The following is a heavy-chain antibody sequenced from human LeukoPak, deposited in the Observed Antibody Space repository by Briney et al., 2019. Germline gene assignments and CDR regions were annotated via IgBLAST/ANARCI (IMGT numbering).Heavy chain of an antibody. CDR1: GGSISSGGYY. D-gene: IGHD1-26*01. J-gene: IGHJ4*02. CDR2: IYYSGST. Sequence: SQTLSLTCTVSGGSISSGGYYWSWICQHPGKGLEWIGYIYYSGSTYYNPSLKSRVTISVDTSKNQFSLELSSVTAADTAVYYCASRSSGSYPEFDYWGQGTLVTVSS. CDR3: ASRSSGSYPEFDY. V-gene: IGHV4-31*03.